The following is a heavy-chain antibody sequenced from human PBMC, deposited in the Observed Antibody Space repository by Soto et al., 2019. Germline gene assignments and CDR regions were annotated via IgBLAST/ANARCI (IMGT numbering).Heavy chain of an antibody. V-gene: IGHV4-4*02. CDR1: GASVSNTNW. Sequence: QVRLQESGPGLVKPSGTLSLTCTVSGASVSNTNWWAWVRQPPGKGLEWIGQVYHFGSPSYNPSLKIRVTMSVDQSKNQFSLQLSSMTAADTAVYYCARVANYGMDVWGQGTTVTVSS. CDR3: ARVANYGMDV. CDR2: VYHFGSP. J-gene: IGHJ6*02.